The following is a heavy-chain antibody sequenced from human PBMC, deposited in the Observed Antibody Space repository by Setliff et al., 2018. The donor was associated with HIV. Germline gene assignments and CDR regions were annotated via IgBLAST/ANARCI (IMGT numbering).Heavy chain of an antibody. J-gene: IGHJ4*02. V-gene: IGHV5-51*01. D-gene: IGHD6-19*01. CDR1: GYSFTSYW. CDR2: IYPGDSET. Sequence: GESLKISCKGSGYSFTSYWIGWVRQMAGKGLEWMGIIYPGDSETRYSPSFQGQVTISVDKSISTAYLQWSSLKASDTAMYYCARDLHGLFSSAWGFDFWGQGTLVTVS. CDR3: ARDLHGLFSSAWGFDF.